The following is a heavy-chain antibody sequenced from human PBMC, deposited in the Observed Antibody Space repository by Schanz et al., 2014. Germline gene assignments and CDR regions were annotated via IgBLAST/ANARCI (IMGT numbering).Heavy chain of an antibody. Sequence: EVQLLQSGGGLVQPGGSLRLSCLASGFAFSSYGMNWLRQAPGKGLEWVSVIGVDGTTIYYADSVKGRFTISRDNSKISLYLQMNSLRADDTAVYYCASIGGSVFDYWAQGTLVTVSS. CDR1: GFAFSSYG. V-gene: IGHV3-23*01. CDR2: IGVDGTTI. J-gene: IGHJ4*02. D-gene: IGHD3-10*01. CDR3: ASIGGSVFDY.